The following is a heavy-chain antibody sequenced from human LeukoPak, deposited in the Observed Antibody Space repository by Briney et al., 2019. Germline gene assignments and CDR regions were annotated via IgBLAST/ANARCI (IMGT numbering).Heavy chain of an antibody. J-gene: IGHJ4*02. CDR1: GFTFSPFT. V-gene: IGHV3-66*01. CDR3: ARDLYYYDSSGYHIRHQYGGGFDY. D-gene: IGHD3-22*01. Sequence: AGGSLRLSCAASGFTFSPFTMNWVRQAPGKGLEWVSVIYSGGSTYYADSVKGRFTISRDNSKNTLYLQMNSLRAEDTAVYYCARDLYYYDSSGYHIRHQYGGGFDYWGQGTLVTVSS. CDR2: IYSGGST.